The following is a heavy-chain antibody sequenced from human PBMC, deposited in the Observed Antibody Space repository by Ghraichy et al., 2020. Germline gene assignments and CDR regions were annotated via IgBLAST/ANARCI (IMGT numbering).Heavy chain of an antibody. Sequence: GGSLRLSCAASGFTVSSNYMSWVRQAPGKGLEWVSRINSDGSSTSYADSVKGRFTISRDNAKNTLYLQMNSLRAEDTAVYYCARDLWSLDYWGQGTLVTVSS. CDR3: ARDLWSLDY. V-gene: IGHV3-74*01. J-gene: IGHJ4*02. D-gene: IGHD2-21*01. CDR1: GFTVSSNY. CDR2: INSDGSST.